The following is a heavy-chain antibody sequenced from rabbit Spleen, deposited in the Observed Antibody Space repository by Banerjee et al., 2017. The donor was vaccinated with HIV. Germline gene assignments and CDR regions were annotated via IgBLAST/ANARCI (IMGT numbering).Heavy chain of an antibody. V-gene: IGHV1S40*01. CDR2: IYAGGSGTT. D-gene: IGHD6-1*01. CDR3: ARLGHADYPYAYGLKL. CDR1: GFSFSGSHY. Sequence: QSLEESGGDLVKPGASLTLTCTASGFSFSGSHYMCWVRQAPGKGLEWIACIYAGGSGTTYYASWAKGRFTISKTSSTTVTLQMTSLTAADTATYFCARLGHADYPYAYGLKLWGPGDPRHRL. J-gene: IGHJ4*01.